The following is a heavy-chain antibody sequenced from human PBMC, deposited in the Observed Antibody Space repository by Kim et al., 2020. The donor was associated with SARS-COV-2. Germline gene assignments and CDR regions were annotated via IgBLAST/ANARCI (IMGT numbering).Heavy chain of an antibody. V-gene: IGHV3-23*01. CDR1: GFTFSSYG. D-gene: IGHD2-15*01. CDR2: ISGTGGST. CDR3: ANIPYCSGSNCYFYLEWFDP. J-gene: IGHJ5*02. Sequence: GGSLRLSCAASGFTFSSYGMTWVRQAPGKGLEWVSGISGTGGSTYYADSVKGRFTISRDNSKNTLYLQMNSLRAEDTAVYYCANIPYCSGSNCYFYLEWFDPWGQGTLVTVSS.